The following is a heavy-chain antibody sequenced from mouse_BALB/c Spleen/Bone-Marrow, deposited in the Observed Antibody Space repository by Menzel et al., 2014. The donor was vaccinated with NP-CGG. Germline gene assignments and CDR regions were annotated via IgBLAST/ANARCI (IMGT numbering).Heavy chain of an antibody. J-gene: IGHJ4*01. CDR1: GFNIKDTY. V-gene: IGHV14-3*02. Sequence: VQLKDSGAELVKPGASVKLSCTASGFNIKDTYMHWVKQRPEQGLEWIGRIDPANGNTKYDPKFQGKATITADTSSNTAYLQLSSLTSEDTAAYYCARWEYYAMDYWGQGTSVTVSS. CDR2: IDPANGNT. CDR3: ARWEYYAMDY. D-gene: IGHD4-1*01.